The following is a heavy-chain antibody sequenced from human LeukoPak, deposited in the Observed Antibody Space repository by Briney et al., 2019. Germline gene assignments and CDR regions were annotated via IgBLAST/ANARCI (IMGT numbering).Heavy chain of an antibody. CDR1: GFTFDDYA. V-gene: IGHV3-9*03. Sequence: GGSLRLSCAASGFTFDDYAMHWVRQAPGKGLEWVSGISWNSGSIGYADSVKGRFTISRDNAKNSLYLQMNSLRAEDMALYYCAKASYYYDSSGYSYCFDYWGQGTLVTVSS. CDR2: ISWNSGSI. D-gene: IGHD3-22*01. J-gene: IGHJ4*02. CDR3: AKASYYYDSSGYSYCFDY.